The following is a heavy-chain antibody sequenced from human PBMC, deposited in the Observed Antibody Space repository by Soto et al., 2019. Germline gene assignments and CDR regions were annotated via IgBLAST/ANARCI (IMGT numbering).Heavy chain of an antibody. V-gene: IGHV3-74*01. CDR1: GFTFSSYW. J-gene: IGHJ4*02. CDR2: INSDGSIT. D-gene: IGHD3-16*02. CDR3: VRYPRSVGGSYRPDY. Sequence: GSLRLSCAASGFTFSSYWMHWVRQVPEKGLVWVSRINSDGSITNYADAVKGRFTISRDNVKNTLYLQMNSLRAEDTAVYYCVRYPRSVGGSYRPDYWGQGTLVTVSS.